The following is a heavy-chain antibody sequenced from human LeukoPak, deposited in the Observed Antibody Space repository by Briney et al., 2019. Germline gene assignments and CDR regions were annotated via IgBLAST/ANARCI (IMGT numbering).Heavy chain of an antibody. CDR1: GLTFSSRW. CDR2: IQPDGREQ. CDR3: TKEGLGLGSSWSAWFDP. Sequence: GGSLRFSCAASGLTFSSRWMSWVRQAPGKGLEWLGNIQPDGREQYPVDSVKGRFTISRDNARNSLFLEMNSLRAEDTAVYYCTKEGLGLGSSWSAWFDPWGQGTLVTVSS. J-gene: IGHJ5*02. D-gene: IGHD3-10*01. V-gene: IGHV3-7*04.